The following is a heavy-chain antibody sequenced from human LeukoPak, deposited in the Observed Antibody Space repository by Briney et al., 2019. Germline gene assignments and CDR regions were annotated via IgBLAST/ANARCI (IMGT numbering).Heavy chain of an antibody. V-gene: IGHV4-31*03. J-gene: IGHJ4*02. CDR1: GGSISSGGYY. D-gene: IGHD3-10*01. Sequence: SETLSLTCTVSGGSISSGGYYWSWIRQHPGKGLEWIGYIYYSGSTYYNPSLKSRVTISVDTSKNQFSLKLSSVTAADTAVYYCARGRTGITMVRGVIQKSLYYFDYWGQGTLVTVSS. CDR3: ARGRTGITMVRGVIQKSLYYFDY. CDR2: IYYSGST.